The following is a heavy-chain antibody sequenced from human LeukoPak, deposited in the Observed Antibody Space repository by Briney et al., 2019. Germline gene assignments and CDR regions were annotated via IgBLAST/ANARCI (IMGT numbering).Heavy chain of an antibody. CDR1: GFTLSTSW. CDR2: IKQDGSEK. J-gene: IGHJ3*02. Sequence: GGSLRLSCAASGFTLSTSWMIWVRQAPGKGLEWVANIKQDGSEKYYVDSVKGRFTISRDNAKNSLYLQMNSLRAEDTAVYYCARDAFSRISIFGVVSDAFDIWGQGTMVTVSS. V-gene: IGHV3-7*01. D-gene: IGHD3-3*01. CDR3: ARDAFSRISIFGVVSDAFDI.